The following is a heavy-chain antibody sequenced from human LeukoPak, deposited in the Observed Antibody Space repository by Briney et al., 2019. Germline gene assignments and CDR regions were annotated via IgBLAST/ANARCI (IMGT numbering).Heavy chain of an antibody. CDR1: GGTFSSYA. CDR3: ARDSLTYYDSSGYPRY. Sequence: SVKVSCKASGGTFSSYAISWVRQAPGQVLAWMGRIIPILGIANYAQKFQGRVTITADKSTSTAYMELSSLRSEDTAVYYCARDSLTYYDSSGYPRYWGQGTLVTVSS. V-gene: IGHV1-69*04. D-gene: IGHD3-22*01. CDR2: IIPILGIA. J-gene: IGHJ4*02.